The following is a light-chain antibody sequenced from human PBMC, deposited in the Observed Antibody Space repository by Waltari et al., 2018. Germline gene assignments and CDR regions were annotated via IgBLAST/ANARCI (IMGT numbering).Light chain of an antibody. CDR2: GAS. Sequence: DIQMTQSPSSLSAFVGDRVTISCRASQSIRNSVDWFQQKPGKAPKALMYGASTLHSGVPSRFRGSGFGTDFTLTISGLQPEDFATYYCLQYDSYPRTFGQGTKVEIK. V-gene: IGKV1-16*01. CDR1: QSIRNS. J-gene: IGKJ1*01. CDR3: LQYDSYPRT.